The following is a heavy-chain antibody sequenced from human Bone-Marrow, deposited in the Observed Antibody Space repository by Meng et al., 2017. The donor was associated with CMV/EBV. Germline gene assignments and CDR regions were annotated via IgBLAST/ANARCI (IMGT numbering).Heavy chain of an antibody. CDR1: GFTFGDYA. J-gene: IGHJ6*02. Sequence: GGSLRLFCTGSGFTFGDYAMSWVRRAPGKGLEWVGFIRRNTYGGTTEYAASVKGRFTISRDDSKSIAYLQMNSLKSEDTAVYYCSRDGVSYDSSGYYYLGMDVWGPGTTVTVSS. CDR2: IRRNTYGGTT. D-gene: IGHD3-22*01. V-gene: IGHV3-49*04. CDR3: SRDGVSYDSSGYYYLGMDV.